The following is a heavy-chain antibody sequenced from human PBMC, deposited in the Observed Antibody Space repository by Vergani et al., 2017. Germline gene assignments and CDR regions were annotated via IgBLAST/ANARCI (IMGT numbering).Heavy chain of an antibody. D-gene: IGHD6-13*01. CDR3: ASDRRQQLVLGLGLEYYYYGMDV. V-gene: IGHV1-69*01. J-gene: IGHJ6*02. CDR1: GGTFSSYA. CDR2: IIPIFGTA. Sequence: QVQLVQSGAEVKKPGSSVKVSCKASGGTFSSYAISWVRQAPGQGLEWMGGIIPIFGTANYAQKFQGRVTITADESTSTAYMELSSLSSKDTAVYYCASDRRQQLVLGLGLEYYYYGMDVWGQGTTVTVSS.